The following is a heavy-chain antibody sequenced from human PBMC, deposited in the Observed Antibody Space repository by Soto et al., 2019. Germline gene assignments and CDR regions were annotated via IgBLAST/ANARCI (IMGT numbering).Heavy chain of an antibody. J-gene: IGHJ4*02. CDR1: GYTFSDYY. V-gene: IGHV3-11*01. Sequence: GGSLRLSCAASGYTFSDYYMSWIREAPGKGLEWISYIDTSGTKIYYADSVKGRFTITRDNAKNSLYLEMNSLRDEDTAVYYCASHYDMWSGYLAPVDYWGQGTLVTVSS. CDR2: IDTSGTKI. D-gene: IGHD3-3*01. CDR3: ASHYDMWSGYLAPVDY.